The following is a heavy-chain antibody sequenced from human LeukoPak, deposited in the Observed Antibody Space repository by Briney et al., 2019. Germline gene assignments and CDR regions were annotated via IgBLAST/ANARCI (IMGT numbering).Heavy chain of an antibody. CDR3: ARGGYGDYDY. J-gene: IGHJ4*02. CDR1: GLTFSSYT. D-gene: IGHD4-17*01. V-gene: IGHV3-21*01. CDR2: IDSSSGYI. Sequence: GGSLRLSCAPSGLTFSSYTMNWVRQAPGEGLEWVSSIDSSSGYISYADSVKGRLTISRDTAKNSLSLQMNSLRAEDTAVYYCARGGYGDYDYWGQGTLLTVSS.